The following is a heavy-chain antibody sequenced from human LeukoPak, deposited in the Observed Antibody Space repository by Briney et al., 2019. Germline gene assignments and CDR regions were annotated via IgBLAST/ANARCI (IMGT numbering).Heavy chain of an antibody. V-gene: IGHV1-2*06. J-gene: IGHJ4*02. CDR2: INPNSGGT. Sequence: GASVKVSCKASGYTFTGYYMHWVRQAPGQGVEWMGRINPNSGGTNYAQKFQGRVTMTRDTSISTAYMELSRLRSDDTAVYYCARGRYSSSWSVDYWGQGTLVTVSS. CDR1: GYTFTGYY. CDR3: ARGRYSSSWSVDY. D-gene: IGHD6-13*01.